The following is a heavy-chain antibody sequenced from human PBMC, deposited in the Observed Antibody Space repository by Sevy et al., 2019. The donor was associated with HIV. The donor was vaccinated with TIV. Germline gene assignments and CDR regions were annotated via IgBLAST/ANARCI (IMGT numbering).Heavy chain of an antibody. D-gene: IGHD3-10*01. CDR1: GGSISSYY. Sequence: SETLSLTCTVSGGSISSYYWSWIRQPPGKGLEWIGYIYYSGSTNYNPSLKSRVTISVDTSKNQFSLKLSSVTAADTAVYYCASSRYGSGSYDAYYFDYWGLGTLVTVSS. V-gene: IGHV4-59*01. CDR2: IYYSGST. J-gene: IGHJ4*02. CDR3: ASSRYGSGSYDAYYFDY.